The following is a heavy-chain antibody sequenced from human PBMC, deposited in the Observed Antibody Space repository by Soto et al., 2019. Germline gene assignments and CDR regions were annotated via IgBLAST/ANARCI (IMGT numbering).Heavy chain of an antibody. J-gene: IGHJ4*02. V-gene: IGHV3-30*18. CDR1: GFTFSDYG. D-gene: IGHD6-6*01. CDR3: AKEMYPRKVIDSSSPWGDY. Sequence: QVQLVESGGGVAQPGRSLRLSCAVSGFTFSDYGMHWVRQAPGKGLEWVAVVSYAGSYKYYADSVKGRFTVSRDLSGNTLFLQMNSLRLEDTAVYFCAKEMYPRKVIDSSSPWGDYWGQGTLVAVSS. CDR2: VSYAGSYK.